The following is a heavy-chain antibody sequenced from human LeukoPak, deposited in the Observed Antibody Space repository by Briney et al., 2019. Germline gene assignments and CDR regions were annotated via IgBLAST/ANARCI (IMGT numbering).Heavy chain of an antibody. J-gene: IGHJ4*02. CDR3: ARGVGGNARWRNFDWSKKIPMRDYSDY. CDR1: GYTFTSYD. Sequence: GASVKVSCKASGYTFTSYDINWVRQAPGQGLEWMGCINPNSGGTNYAQKFQGRVTMTRDTSITTAYMDLSRLRSDDTAVYYCARGVGGNARWRNFDWSKKIPMRDYSDYWGQGTLVTVSS. CDR2: INPNSGGT. D-gene: IGHD3-9*01. V-gene: IGHV1-2*02.